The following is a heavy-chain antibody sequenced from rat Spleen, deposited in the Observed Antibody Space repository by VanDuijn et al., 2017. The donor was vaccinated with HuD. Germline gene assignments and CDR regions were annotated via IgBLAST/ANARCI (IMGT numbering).Heavy chain of an antibody. D-gene: IGHD1-2*01. V-gene: IGHV5-29*01. Sequence: EVQLVETGGGLVQPGTSLRLSCVASGFTFSSYWMYWVRQAPGKGLEWVATISYDGSSTYYRDSVKGRFTISRDNAKSTLYLQMDSLRSEDTATYYCARRSTIAAPYWGQGVMVTVSS. CDR2: ISYDGSST. CDR1: GFTFSSYW. J-gene: IGHJ2*01. CDR3: ARRSTIAAPY.